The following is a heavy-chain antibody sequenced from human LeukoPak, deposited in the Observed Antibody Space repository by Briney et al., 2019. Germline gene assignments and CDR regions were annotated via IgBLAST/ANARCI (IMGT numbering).Heavy chain of an antibody. Sequence: ASVKVSCKASGYTFTGYYMHWVRQAPGQGLEWMGWISAYNGNTNYAQKLQGRVTMTTDTSTSTAYMELRSLRSDDTAVYYCARAPGYYDFWSGYPNWFDPWGQGTLVTVSS. V-gene: IGHV1-18*04. CDR3: ARAPGYYDFWSGYPNWFDP. CDR1: GYTFTGYY. CDR2: ISAYNGNT. D-gene: IGHD3-3*01. J-gene: IGHJ5*02.